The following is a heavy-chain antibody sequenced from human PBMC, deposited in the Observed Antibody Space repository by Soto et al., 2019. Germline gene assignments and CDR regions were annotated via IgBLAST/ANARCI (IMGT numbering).Heavy chain of an antibody. CDR1: GGSFSCFY. CDR2: INHSGSS. V-gene: IGHV4-34*01. J-gene: IGHJ2*01. Sequence: PSDTLSLTCAVHGGSFSCFYWTWIRQPPGKGLEWIGEINHSGSSNYNPPLKSRVTMSLDTSRNQFSLSLNSVTAADTAVYYCARMAGPWYFDLWGRGTLVTVSS. CDR3: ARMAGPWYFDL.